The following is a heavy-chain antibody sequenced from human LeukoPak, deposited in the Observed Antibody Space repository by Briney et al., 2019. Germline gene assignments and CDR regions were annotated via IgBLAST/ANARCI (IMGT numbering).Heavy chain of an antibody. D-gene: IGHD3-22*01. Sequence: SETLSPTCTVSGGSISSYYWSWIRQPPGKGLEWIGYIYYSGSTNYNPSLKSRVTISVDTSKNQFSLKLSSVTAADTAVYYCARGNYYDSRTYYRAFDIWGQGTMVTVSS. CDR1: GGSISSYY. CDR2: IYYSGST. CDR3: ARGNYYDSRTYYRAFDI. J-gene: IGHJ3*02. V-gene: IGHV4-59*01.